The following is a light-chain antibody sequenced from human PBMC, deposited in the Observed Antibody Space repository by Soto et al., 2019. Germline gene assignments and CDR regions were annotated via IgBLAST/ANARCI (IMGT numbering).Light chain of an antibody. CDR3: QQYYSTPWT. Sequence: DIVMTQSPDSLAVSLGERATINCKPSQSVLYSSNNKNYLAWYQQKPGQPPKLLIYWASTRESGVPDRFSGSGSGTDFTLTISSLQAEDVAVYYCQQYYSTPWTVGQGNKVDIK. V-gene: IGKV4-1*01. J-gene: IGKJ1*01. CDR2: WAS. CDR1: QSVLYSSNNKNY.